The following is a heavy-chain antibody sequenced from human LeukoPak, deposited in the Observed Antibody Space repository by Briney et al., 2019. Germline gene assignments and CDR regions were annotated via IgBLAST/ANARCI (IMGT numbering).Heavy chain of an antibody. CDR2: ISSNGGST. D-gene: IGHD6-19*01. CDR3: ARDGPGYSSGWYWFDP. CDR1: GFTFSSYV. V-gene: IGHV3-64*01. Sequence: GGSLRLSCATSGFTFSSYVMHRVRQAPGKGLEYVSTISSNGGSTYYANSVKGRFTISRDNSKNTLYLQMGSLRAEDLAVYYCARDGPGYSSGWYWFDPWGQGTLVTVSS. J-gene: IGHJ5*02.